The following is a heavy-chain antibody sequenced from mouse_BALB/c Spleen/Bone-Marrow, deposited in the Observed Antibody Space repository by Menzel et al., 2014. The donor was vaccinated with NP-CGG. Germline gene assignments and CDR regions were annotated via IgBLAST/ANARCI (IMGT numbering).Heavy chain of an antibody. V-gene: IGHV5-6-3*01. CDR3: ARDSYGSRFDY. D-gene: IGHD1-1*01. CDR2: INNNDGNT. J-gene: IGHJ2*01. Sequence: EVQGVESGGGLVQPGGSLKLSCAASGFTFSSYGMSWVRQTPDKRLELVATINNNDGNTYYPDSVKGRFTISRDNAKNTLYLQMSSLKSEDTAMYYCARDSYGSRFDYWGQGTTLTVSS. CDR1: GFTFSSYG.